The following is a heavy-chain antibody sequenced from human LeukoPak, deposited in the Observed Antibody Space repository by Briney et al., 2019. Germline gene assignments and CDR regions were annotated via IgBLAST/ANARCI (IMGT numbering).Heavy chain of an antibody. CDR3: ARFGGGRLPYYFDY. D-gene: IGHD3-16*01. J-gene: IGHJ4*02. V-gene: IGHV4-4*07. Sequence: PSETLSLTCTVSGGSISSYYWSWIRQPAGKGLEWLGRIYTSGSTNYNPSLKSRVTISVDTSKNQFSLKLSSVTAADTAVYYCARFGGGRLPYYFDYWGQGTLVTVSS. CDR2: IYTSGST. CDR1: GGSISSYY.